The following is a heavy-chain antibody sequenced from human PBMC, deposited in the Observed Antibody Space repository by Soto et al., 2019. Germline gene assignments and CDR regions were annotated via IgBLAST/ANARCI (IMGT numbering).Heavy chain of an antibody. CDR1: GGSFSGYY. CDR2: INHSGST. D-gene: IGHD6-13*01. V-gene: IGHV4-34*01. J-gene: IGHJ4*02. CDR3: ARRIAAAGGGGFDY. Sequence: SETLSLTCAVYGGSFSGYYWSWIRQPPGKGLEWIGEINHSGSTNYNPSLKSRVTISVDTSKNQFSLKLSSVTAADTAVYYCARRIAAAGGGGFDYWGQGTLVTVSS.